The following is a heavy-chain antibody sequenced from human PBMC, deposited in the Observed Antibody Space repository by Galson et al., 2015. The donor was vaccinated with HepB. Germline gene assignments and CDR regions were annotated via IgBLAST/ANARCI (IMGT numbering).Heavy chain of an antibody. CDR3: AKDLKRKNTAMVYFDY. Sequence: SLRLSCSASGFTFSSYAMSWVRQAPGKGLEWVSAISGSGGSTYYADSVKGRFTISRDNSKNTLYLQMNSLRAEDTAVYYCAKDLKRKNTAMVYFDYWGQGTLVTVSS. CDR1: GFTFSSYA. V-gene: IGHV3-23*01. CDR2: ISGSGGST. J-gene: IGHJ4*02. D-gene: IGHD5-18*01.